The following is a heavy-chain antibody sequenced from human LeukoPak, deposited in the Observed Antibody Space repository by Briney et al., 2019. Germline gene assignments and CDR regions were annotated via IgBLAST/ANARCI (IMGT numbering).Heavy chain of an antibody. Sequence: GASVKVSCKASGYIFTGYYIHWVRQAPGQGLEWMGRINPNSGGTDYAQKFQGRVTMTRDTSISTAYMELSRLRSEDTAVYYCAGDGYYYDSSGLDFDYWGQGTLVTVSS. CDR3: AGDGYYYDSSGLDFDY. CDR2: INPNSGGT. V-gene: IGHV1-2*06. CDR1: GYIFTGYY. J-gene: IGHJ4*02. D-gene: IGHD3-22*01.